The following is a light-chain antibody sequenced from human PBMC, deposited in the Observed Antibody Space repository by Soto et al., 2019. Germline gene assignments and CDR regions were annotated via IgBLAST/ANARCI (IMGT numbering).Light chain of an antibody. CDR2: DAS. Sequence: EIVLTQSPATLSLSPGERATLSCRASQSVGSYLVWYQQKPGQAPRLLLYDASNRATGIPARFSGSGSGTDFTRTISSQEPEDFAVYYCQHRSNWLTFGGGTKVEVE. CDR3: QHRSNWLT. CDR1: QSVGSY. V-gene: IGKV3-11*01. J-gene: IGKJ4*01.